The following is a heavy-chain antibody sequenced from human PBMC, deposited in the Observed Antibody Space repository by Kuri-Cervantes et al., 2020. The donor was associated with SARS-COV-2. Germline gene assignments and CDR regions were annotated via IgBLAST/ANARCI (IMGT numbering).Heavy chain of an antibody. D-gene: IGHD1-1*01. V-gene: IGHV3-30*02. J-gene: IGHJ3*02. CDR3: AKLSNWDDAFDI. CDR1: GFTFSSYA. CDR2: IRYDGSNK. Sequence: GGSRRLSCAASGFTFSSYAMHWVRQAPGKGLEWVAFIRYDGSNKYYADSVKGRFTISRDNSKNTLYLQMNSLRAEDTAVYYCAKLSNWDDAFDIWGQGTMVTVSS.